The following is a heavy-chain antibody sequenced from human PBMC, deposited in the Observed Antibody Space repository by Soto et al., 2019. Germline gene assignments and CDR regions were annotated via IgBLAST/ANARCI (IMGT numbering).Heavy chain of an antibody. V-gene: IGHV4-34*01. CDR1: GGSFSGYY. CDR2: INHSGRT. CDR3: VRGVAVAGTEDYFDY. J-gene: IGHJ4*02. D-gene: IGHD6-19*01. Sequence: SETLSLTCAVYGGSFSGYYWSWIRQPPGKGLEWIGEINHSGRTNYNPSLKSRVTISVDTSKNQFSLKLSSVTAADTAVYYCVRGVAVAGTEDYFDYWGQGTLVTVSS.